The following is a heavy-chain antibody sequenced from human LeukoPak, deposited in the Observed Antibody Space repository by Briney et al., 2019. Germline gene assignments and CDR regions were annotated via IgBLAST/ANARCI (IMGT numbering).Heavy chain of an antibody. CDR2: MYFSGST. CDR3: ARVVGYCSGASCYGIMYYFDH. CDR1: GVSMSCYY. V-gene: IGHV4-59*01. D-gene: IGHD2-15*01. J-gene: IGHJ4*02. Sequence: AETLSLTCSVSGVSMSCYYWSWIRQPPGKGLEWVGYMYFSGSTNDNPSLKSRVTISVDTSKNQISLKPSSVTAADTAVYYCARVVGYCSGASCYGIMYYFDHWGQGTLVTVSS.